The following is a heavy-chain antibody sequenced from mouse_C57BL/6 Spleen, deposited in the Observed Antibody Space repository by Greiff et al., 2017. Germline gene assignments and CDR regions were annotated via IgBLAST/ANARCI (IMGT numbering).Heavy chain of an antibody. CDR1: GFTFSSYA. V-gene: IGHV5-4*01. D-gene: IGHD2-4*01. Sequence: EVQRVESGGGLVKPGGSLKLSCAASGFTFSSYAMSWVRQTPEKRLEWVATISDGGSYTYYPDNVKGRFTISRDNAKNNLYLQMSHLKSEDTAMYYCARDRIYYDYDGGFAYWGQGTLVTVSA. J-gene: IGHJ3*01. CDR3: ARDRIYYDYDGGFAY. CDR2: ISDGGSYT.